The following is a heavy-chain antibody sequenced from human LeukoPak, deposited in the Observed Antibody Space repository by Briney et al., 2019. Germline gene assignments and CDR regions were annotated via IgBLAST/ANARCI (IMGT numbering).Heavy chain of an antibody. CDR1: GFTFSSYS. CDR2: IGISSGNT. CDR3: ARDTKYAFDN. Sequence: GGSLRLSCAASGFTFSSYSMNWVRQAPGKGLEWISYIGISSGNTRYADSVKGRFTISGDKAKNSVYLQMNSLRVEDTAVYYCARDTKYAFDNWGQGTLVTVSS. J-gene: IGHJ4*02. D-gene: IGHD2-2*01. V-gene: IGHV3-48*01.